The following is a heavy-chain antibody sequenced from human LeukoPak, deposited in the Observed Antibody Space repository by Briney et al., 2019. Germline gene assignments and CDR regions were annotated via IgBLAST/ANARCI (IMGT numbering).Heavy chain of an antibody. CDR2: IYYSGST. J-gene: IGHJ4*02. Sequence: PSETLSLTCTVSGVSISRYYWSWIRQPPGKGLEWIGYIYYSGSTNYNPSLKSRVTISVDTSKNQFSLKLSSVTAADTAVYYCARTIARVGYSRWGQGTLVTVSS. CDR3: ARTIARVGYSR. V-gene: IGHV4-59*12. D-gene: IGHD1-26*01. CDR1: GVSISRYY.